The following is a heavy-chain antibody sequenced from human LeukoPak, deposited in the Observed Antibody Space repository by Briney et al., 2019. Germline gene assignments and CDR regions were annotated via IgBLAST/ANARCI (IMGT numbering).Heavy chain of an antibody. J-gene: IGHJ2*01. Sequence: SETLSLTCTVSGGSVSSYYWSWVRQPPGKGLEWIGHIYSSENTKYNSSLESRVTMSLDTSKNRFFLKLSSVTAADTTVYYCARFYSGPSGWFVLWYFDLWGRGTLVTVSS. CDR1: GGSVSSYY. V-gene: IGHV4-4*09. D-gene: IGHD6-19*01. CDR3: ARFYSGPSGWFVLWYFDL. CDR2: IYSSENT.